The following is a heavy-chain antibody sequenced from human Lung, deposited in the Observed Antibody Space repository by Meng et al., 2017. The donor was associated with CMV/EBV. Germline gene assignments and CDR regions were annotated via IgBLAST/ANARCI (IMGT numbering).Heavy chain of an antibody. Sequence: SCSAFGFTFSSYEMNLVRQAPGKGLEGVSYISSSDDTIYYAESVRGRFTISRENAKNSLDLQMNSLRAEDTAVYYCARDHAWFGETYAMDVWGQGXTVTVSS. CDR3: ARDHAWFGETYAMDV. J-gene: IGHJ6*02. CDR1: GFTFSSYE. D-gene: IGHD3-10*01. CDR2: ISSSDDTI. V-gene: IGHV3-48*03.